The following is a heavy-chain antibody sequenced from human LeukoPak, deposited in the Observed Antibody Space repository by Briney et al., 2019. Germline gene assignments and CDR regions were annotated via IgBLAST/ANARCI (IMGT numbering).Heavy chain of an antibody. V-gene: IGHV3-23*01. J-gene: IGHJ5*02. D-gene: IGHD4-17*01. CDR1: GFTFSSYA. Sequence: GGSLRLSCAASGFTFSSYAMSWVRQAPGKGLEWVSAISGSGGSTYYADSVKGRFTISRDNSKNTLYLQMNSLRAEDTAVYYCAAHSTGTTRGWFDPWGQGTLVTVSS. CDR2: ISGSGGST. CDR3: AAHSTGTTRGWFDP.